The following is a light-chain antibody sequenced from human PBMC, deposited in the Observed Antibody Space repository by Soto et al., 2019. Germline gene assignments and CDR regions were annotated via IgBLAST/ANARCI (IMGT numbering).Light chain of an antibody. CDR2: LYSDGTH. Sequence: QPVLTQSPSASASLRASVKLTCTLSSGHSSYAIAWHQQEPEKGPRYLMKLYSDGTHSKGDGIPDRFSGSSSGAQRYLTISSLQSEDEADYYCQTWGTGPWVFGGGTKVTVL. J-gene: IGLJ3*02. CDR1: SGHSSYA. V-gene: IGLV4-69*01. CDR3: QTWGTGPWV.